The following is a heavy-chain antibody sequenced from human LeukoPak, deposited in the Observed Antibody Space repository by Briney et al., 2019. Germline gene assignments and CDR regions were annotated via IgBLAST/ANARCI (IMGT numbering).Heavy chain of an antibody. Sequence: SETLSLTCTVSGGSIMSSSYYWGWIRQPPGKGLEWIGSIYYSGSTYYNPSLKSRVTISVDTSKNQFSLKLSSVTAADTAVYYCAREYRSGWDRRWDYWGQGTLVTVSS. CDR1: GGSIMSSSYY. D-gene: IGHD6-19*01. J-gene: IGHJ4*02. CDR3: AREYRSGWDRRWDY. CDR2: IYYSGST. V-gene: IGHV4-39*07.